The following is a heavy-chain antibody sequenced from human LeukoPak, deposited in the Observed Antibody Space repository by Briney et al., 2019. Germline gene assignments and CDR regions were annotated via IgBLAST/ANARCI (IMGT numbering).Heavy chain of an antibody. J-gene: IGHJ4*02. CDR2: IHYDGNNK. CDR3: AARRLTVTTEIDY. D-gene: IGHD4-17*01. CDR1: GFTFSSSA. Sequence: GGSLRLSCAASGFTFSSSAMHWVRQAPGKGLDWVAFIHYDGNNKYYADSVKGRFTISRDNSKNTVYLQMNSLRPEDTAVYYCAARRLTVTTEIDYWGQGTLVTVSS. V-gene: IGHV3-30*02.